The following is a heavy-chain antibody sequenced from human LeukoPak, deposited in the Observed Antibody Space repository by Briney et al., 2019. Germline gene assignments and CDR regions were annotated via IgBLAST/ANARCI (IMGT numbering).Heavy chain of an antibody. Sequence: SETLSLTCTVSGGSISSNAYYWAWLRQPPGKGLEWIGSIYSSVSTYYNPSLKSRVTISVDTSKNQFSLRLSSVTAADTALYYCAYSGSYGHLGYWGQGIPVTVSS. CDR1: GGSISSNAYY. D-gene: IGHD1-26*01. J-gene: IGHJ4*02. CDR2: IYSSVST. CDR3: AYSGSYGHLGY. V-gene: IGHV4-39*01.